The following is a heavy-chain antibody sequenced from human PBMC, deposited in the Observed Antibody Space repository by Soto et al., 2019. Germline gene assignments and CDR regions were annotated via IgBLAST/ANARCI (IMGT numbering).Heavy chain of an antibody. CDR3: AKDLHIAATDY. CDR2: IKGDGSET. V-gene: IGHV3-74*01. J-gene: IGHJ4*02. CDR1: GFSFSNYW. D-gene: IGHD6-13*01. Sequence: GGSLRLSCAASGFSFSNYWMHWVRQAPGRGLVWVSRIKGDGSETNYADSVKGRFTISRDNAKNTLYLQMNSLRAEDTAVYYCAKDLHIAATDYWGQGTLVTVSS.